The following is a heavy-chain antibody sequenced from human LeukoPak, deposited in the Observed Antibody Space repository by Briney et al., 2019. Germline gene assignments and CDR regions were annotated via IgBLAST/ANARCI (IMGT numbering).Heavy chain of an antibody. Sequence: PSETLSLTCAVYGGSFSGYYWSWIRQPAGKGLEWIGRIYTSGCTNYNPSLKSRVTMSVDTSKNQFSLKLSSVTAADTAMYYCARDAIAVADSYYFDYWGQGTLVTVSS. CDR1: GGSFSGYY. CDR2: IYTSGCT. D-gene: IGHD6-19*01. CDR3: ARDAIAVADSYYFDY. V-gene: IGHV4-4*07. J-gene: IGHJ4*02.